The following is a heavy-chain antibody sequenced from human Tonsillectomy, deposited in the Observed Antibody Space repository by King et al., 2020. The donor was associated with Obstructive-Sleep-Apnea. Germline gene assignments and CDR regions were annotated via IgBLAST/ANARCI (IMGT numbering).Heavy chain of an antibody. J-gene: IGHJ4*02. CDR2: LMQYGTET. CDR3: ARDKLMNSYTGSYFPY. Sequence: VQLVESGGGLVQPGGSLRLSCAASGFTFSTYWMTWVRQAPGKGLEWVANLMQYGTETYYVVSVKGRFTISRDNAKSSLYLQMNSLRAEDTAVYYCARDKLMNSYTGSYFPYWGQGTLVTASS. D-gene: IGHD1-26*01. CDR1: GFTFSTYW. V-gene: IGHV3-7*01.